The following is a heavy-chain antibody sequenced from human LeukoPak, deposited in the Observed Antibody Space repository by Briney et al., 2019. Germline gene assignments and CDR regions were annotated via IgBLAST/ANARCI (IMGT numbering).Heavy chain of an antibody. CDR3: AKEGAAAGPDFDL. Sequence: PSETLSLTCTVSGASIENHYWSWIRQPAGKGLEWIGRFEPSGTTKYNPPLKSRITMLVDTSKNQFSLELNSVTAADTAVYYCAKEGAAAGPDFDLWGQGTLVIVSS. J-gene: IGHJ4*02. D-gene: IGHD6-13*01. CDR2: FEPSGTT. CDR1: GASIENHY. V-gene: IGHV4-4*07.